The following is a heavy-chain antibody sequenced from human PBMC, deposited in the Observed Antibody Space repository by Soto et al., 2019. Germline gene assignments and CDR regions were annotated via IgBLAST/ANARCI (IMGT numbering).Heavy chain of an antibody. D-gene: IGHD3-16*01. CDR3: ARGGGSLGPYMDV. Sequence: GGSLRLSCAASGFTFSSYAMHWVRQAPGKGLEWVAVISYDGSNKYYADSVKGRFTISRDNSKNTLYLQMNSLRAEDTAVYYCARGGGSLGPYMDVWGQGTTVTVSS. CDR1: GFTFSSYA. V-gene: IGHV3-30-3*01. CDR2: ISYDGSNK. J-gene: IGHJ6*02.